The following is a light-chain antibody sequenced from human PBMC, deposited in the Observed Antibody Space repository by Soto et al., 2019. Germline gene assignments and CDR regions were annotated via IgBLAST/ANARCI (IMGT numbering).Light chain of an antibody. CDR1: QSVSSY. CDR2: GAS. CDR3: QQYNNWPPIT. V-gene: IGKV3D-15*01. Sequence: VSTQAPATLSLSPGESATLSCRPSQSVSSYLAWYQQKPGQAPRLLIYGASTRATGIPARFSGSGSGTEFTLTISSLQPEDFAVYYCQQYNNWPPITFGQGTRLEI. J-gene: IGKJ5*01.